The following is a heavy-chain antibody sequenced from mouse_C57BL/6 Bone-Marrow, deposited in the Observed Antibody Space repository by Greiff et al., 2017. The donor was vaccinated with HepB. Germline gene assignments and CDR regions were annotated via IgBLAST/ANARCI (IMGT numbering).Heavy chain of an antibody. CDR3: ARRRGNPPYIDS. J-gene: IGHJ2*01. Sequence: VQLKQSGPELVKPGASVKISCKASGYSFTDYNMNWVKQSNGKSLEWIGVINPNYGTTSYNQKFKGKATLTVDQSSSTAYMQLNSLTSEDSAVYYSARRRGNPPYIDSWGQGTTLTVSS. CDR2: INPNYGTT. D-gene: IGHD2-1*01. CDR1: GYSFTDYN. V-gene: IGHV1-39*01.